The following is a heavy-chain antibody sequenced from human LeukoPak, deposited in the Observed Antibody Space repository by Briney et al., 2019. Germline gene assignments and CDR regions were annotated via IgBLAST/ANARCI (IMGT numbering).Heavy chain of an antibody. J-gene: IGHJ5*02. CDR3: ARVPLYYDSSGVGWFDP. Sequence: SETLSLTCTVSGGSISSYYWSWIRQPPGKGLEWLGYIYYSGSTNYNPSLKSRVTISVDTSKNQFSLKLSSVTAADTAVYYCARVPLYYDSSGVGWFDPWGQGTLVTVSS. CDR1: GGSISSYY. V-gene: IGHV4-59*01. D-gene: IGHD3-22*01. CDR2: IYYSGST.